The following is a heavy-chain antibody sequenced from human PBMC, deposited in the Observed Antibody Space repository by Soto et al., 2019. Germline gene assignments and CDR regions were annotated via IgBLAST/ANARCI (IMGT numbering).Heavy chain of an antibody. CDR3: ARWGTTGGLDV. V-gene: IGHV3-30*19. D-gene: IGHD3-16*01. J-gene: IGHJ1*01. CDR2: TSYDGSDK. CDR1: GFTFRSYV. Sequence: QVQLVESGGGVVQPGTSLRVSCVGSGFTFRSYVMHWVRQAPGKGLEWVALTSYDGSDKYYDDSVRGRFTISRDNSRNTVDLHMDSLRLEDKALYYCARWGTTGGLDVWGQGTLVSVSS.